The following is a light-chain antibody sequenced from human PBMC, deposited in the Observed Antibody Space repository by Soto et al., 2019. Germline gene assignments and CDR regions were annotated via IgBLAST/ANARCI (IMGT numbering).Light chain of an antibody. CDR2: GTF. J-gene: IGKJ1*01. CDR1: QDIKTY. CDR3: QQYNAYPWT. V-gene: IGKV1-13*02. Sequence: AIQLTQSPSSLSASVGDRVSITCRASQDIKTYLAWYQQKQGKAPKLLISGTFTLQSGVPSRFNGSGSGTDFTLTISRLQPEDFATYYCQQYNAYPWTFGQGTKVDVK.